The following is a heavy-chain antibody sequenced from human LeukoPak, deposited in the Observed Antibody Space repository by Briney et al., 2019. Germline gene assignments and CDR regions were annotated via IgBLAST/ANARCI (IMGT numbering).Heavy chain of an antibody. V-gene: IGHV3-53*01. CDR1: GFTLSGNY. CDR2: IYSDGRT. CDR3: ARKDPSTGFDY. D-gene: IGHD2-2*01. J-gene: IGHJ4*02. Sequence: GGSLRLSCAACGFTLSGNYMTWVGQAPGKGLEWVSVIYSDGRTNYADSVKGGFTISRDNSKNTLYLQMSSLRVEDTAVYYCARKDPSTGFDYWGQGTLVTVSS.